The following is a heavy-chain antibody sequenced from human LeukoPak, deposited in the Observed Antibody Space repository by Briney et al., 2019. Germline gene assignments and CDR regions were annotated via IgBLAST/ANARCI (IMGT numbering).Heavy chain of an antibody. CDR1: GFTFSSYS. J-gene: IGHJ5*02. CDR3: ARGGMAIFYPGTNWFDP. CDR2: ISSSSSYI. V-gene: IGHV3-21*04. Sequence: PGGSLRLSCAASGFTFSSYSMNWVRQAPGKGLEWVSSISSSSSYIYYADSVKGRFTISRDNAKNSLYLQMNSLRAEDTAVYYCARGGMAIFYPGTNWFDPWGRGTLVTVSS. D-gene: IGHD3-3*01.